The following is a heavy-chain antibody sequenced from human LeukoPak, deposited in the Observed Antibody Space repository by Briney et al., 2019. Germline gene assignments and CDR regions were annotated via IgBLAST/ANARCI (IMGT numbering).Heavy chain of an antibody. D-gene: IGHD2-15*01. J-gene: IGHJ2*01. Sequence: GGSLRLSCAASGFTFSSYAMSWVRQAPGKGLEWVSAISGSGGSTYYADSVKGRFTIFRDNSKNTLYLQMNSLRAEDTAVYYCAKRLGYCSGGSCYSNWYFDLWGRGTLVTVSS. CDR3: AKRLGYCSGGSCYSNWYFDL. CDR2: ISGSGGST. CDR1: GFTFSSYA. V-gene: IGHV3-23*01.